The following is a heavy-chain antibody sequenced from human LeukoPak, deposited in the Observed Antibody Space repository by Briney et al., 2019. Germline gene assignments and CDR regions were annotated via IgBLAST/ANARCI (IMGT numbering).Heavy chain of an antibody. Sequence: SETLSLTCTVSGGSVSSYYWSWIRQPPGKGLEWIGYIYYSGSTNYNPSLKSRVTISIDTSKNQFSLKLSSVTAADTAVCYCARGDYGDYEQTYYFDYWGQGTLVTVSS. D-gene: IGHD4-17*01. CDR1: GGSVSSYY. CDR2: IYYSGST. CDR3: ARGDYGDYEQTYYFDY. V-gene: IGHV4-59*02. J-gene: IGHJ4*02.